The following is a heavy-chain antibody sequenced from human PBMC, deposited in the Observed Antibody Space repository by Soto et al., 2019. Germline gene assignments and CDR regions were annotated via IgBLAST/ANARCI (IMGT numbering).Heavy chain of an antibody. V-gene: IGHV4-59*08. CDR1: GGSISNYY. Sequence: SETLSLTCIVSGGSISNYYWSWIRQPPGKGLEWIGYIYYSGSTNYNPSLTSRVTISVDTSKNQFSLKLSSVTAADTAVYYCARHRYSYGEYYFDYWGQGTLVTXSS. D-gene: IGHD5-18*01. CDR3: ARHRYSYGEYYFDY. J-gene: IGHJ4*02. CDR2: IYYSGST.